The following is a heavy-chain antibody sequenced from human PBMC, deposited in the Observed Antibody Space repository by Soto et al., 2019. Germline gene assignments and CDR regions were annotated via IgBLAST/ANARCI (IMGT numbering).Heavy chain of an antibody. CDR2: INAGNGNT. J-gene: IGHJ6*02. D-gene: IGHD3-22*01. Sequence: ASVKVSCKASGYTFTSYAMNWVRQAPGQRLEWMGWINAGNGNTKYSQKFQGRVTITRDTSASTAHMELSSLRSEDTAVYYCARDPTYYYDSSGYPTYYYYGMDVWGQGTTVTVSS. CDR3: ARDPTYYYDSSGYPTYYYYGMDV. CDR1: GYTFTSYA. V-gene: IGHV1-3*01.